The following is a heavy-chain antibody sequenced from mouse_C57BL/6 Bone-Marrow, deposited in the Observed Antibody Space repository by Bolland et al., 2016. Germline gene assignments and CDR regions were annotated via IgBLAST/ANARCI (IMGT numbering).Heavy chain of an antibody. CDR2: GGST. D-gene: IGHD2-3*01. V-gene: IGHV5-12*01. Sequence: GGSTYYPDTVKGRFTISRDNAKNTLYLQMSRLKSEDTAMYYCARGYYGFAYWG. CDR3: ARGYYGFAY. J-gene: IGHJ3*01.